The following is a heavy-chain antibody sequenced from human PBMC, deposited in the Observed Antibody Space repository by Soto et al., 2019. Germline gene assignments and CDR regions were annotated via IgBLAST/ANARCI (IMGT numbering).Heavy chain of an antibody. Sequence: PGGSLRLSCAASGFTFTRDSMNWVRQAPGQGLEWVSSISSTTNYIYYGDSMKGRFTISRDNGKNSLYLEMHSLRAEDTAVYYCARESEDLTSNFDYWGQGTLVTVSS. CDR1: GFTFTRDS. CDR3: ARESEDLTSNFDY. CDR2: ISSTTNYI. V-gene: IGHV3-21*06. J-gene: IGHJ4*02.